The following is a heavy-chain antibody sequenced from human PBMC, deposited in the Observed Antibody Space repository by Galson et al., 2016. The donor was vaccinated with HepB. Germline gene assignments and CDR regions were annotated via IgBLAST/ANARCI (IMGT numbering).Heavy chain of an antibody. CDR1: GGPFSGYH. D-gene: IGHD1-14*01. V-gene: IGHV4-34*01. CDR3: ARARLSASRTNDAFDI. J-gene: IGHJ3*02. CDR2: IDHSGSA. Sequence: SETLSLTCGVYGGPFSGYHWSWIRQSPGKGLEWIGEIDHSGSANYNPSFESRVTITVDTSENQFSLRVTNLTAADTAFYFCARARLSASRTNDAFDIWGLGTLVTVSS.